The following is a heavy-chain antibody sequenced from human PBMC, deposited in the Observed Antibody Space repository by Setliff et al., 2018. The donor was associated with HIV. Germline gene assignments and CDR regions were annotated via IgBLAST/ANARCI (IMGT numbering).Heavy chain of an antibody. J-gene: IGHJ4*02. Sequence: NPSETLSLTCTVSGGSISSGDYYWSWIRQPPGKGLEWIGYIYYSGSTYYNPSLKSRVTISVDTSKNQFSLKLSSVTAADTAVYYCARAPPYKWEPSQDYWGQGTLVTVSS. CDR3: ARAPPYKWEPSQDY. CDR2: IYYSGST. CDR1: GGSISSGDYY. V-gene: IGHV4-30-4*08. D-gene: IGHD1-26*01.